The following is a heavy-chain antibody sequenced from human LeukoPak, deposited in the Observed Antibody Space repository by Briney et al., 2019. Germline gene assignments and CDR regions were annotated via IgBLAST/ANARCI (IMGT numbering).Heavy chain of an antibody. Sequence: ASETLSLTCTVSGYSISSGYYWGWIRQPPGKGLEWIGRIYHSGSTYYNPSLKSRVTISVDTSKNQFSLKLSSVTAADTAVYYCARVVWYDSSGYPPHAFDIWGQGTMVTVSS. J-gene: IGHJ3*02. D-gene: IGHD3-22*01. CDR2: IYHSGST. CDR3: ARVVWYDSSGYPPHAFDI. V-gene: IGHV4-38-2*02. CDR1: GYSISSGYY.